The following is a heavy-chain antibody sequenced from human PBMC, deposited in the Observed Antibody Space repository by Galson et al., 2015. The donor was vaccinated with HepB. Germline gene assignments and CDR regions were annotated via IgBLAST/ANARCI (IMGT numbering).Heavy chain of an antibody. Sequence: SLRLSCAASGFTFDDYAMHWVRQAPGKGLEWVSGIGWNSGSIGYADSVKGRFTISRDNAKNSLYLQMNSLRAEDTALYYCAKASPYCSSTSCNRYSYYGMDVWGQGTTVTVSS. D-gene: IGHD2-2*02. V-gene: IGHV3-9*01. CDR1: GFTFDDYA. CDR2: IGWNSGSI. CDR3: AKASPYCSSTSCNRYSYYGMDV. J-gene: IGHJ6*02.